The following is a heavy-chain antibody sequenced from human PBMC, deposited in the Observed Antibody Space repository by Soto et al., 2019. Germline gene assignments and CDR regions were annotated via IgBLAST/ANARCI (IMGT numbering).Heavy chain of an antibody. CDR1: GYSISSGYY. V-gene: IGHV4-38-2*01. D-gene: IGHD6-19*01. J-gene: IGHJ4*02. CDR3: ARVLSSGWYGICYFDY. Sequence: ETLSLTCAVSGYSISSGYYWGWIRQPPGKGLEWIGSIHHSGSTYYNPSLKSRVTISVDTSKNQFSLKLSSVTAADTAVYYCARVLSSGWYGICYFDYWGQGTLVTVSS. CDR2: IHHSGST.